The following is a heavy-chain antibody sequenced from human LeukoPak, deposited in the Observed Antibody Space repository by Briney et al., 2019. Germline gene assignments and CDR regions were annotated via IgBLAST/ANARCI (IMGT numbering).Heavy chain of an antibody. CDR1: GFTFSSYS. V-gene: IGHV3-48*04. CDR2: IIGGSSTI. J-gene: IGHJ4*02. Sequence: GGSLRLSCAASGFTFSSYSMNWVRQAPGKGLEWVSYIIGGSSTIYYADSVKGRFTISRDNAKNSLYLQMNSLRAEDTAVYYCAKETGIKGYDFWSGWASPLDYWGQGTLVTVSS. CDR3: AKETGIKGYDFWSGWASPLDY. D-gene: IGHD3-3*01.